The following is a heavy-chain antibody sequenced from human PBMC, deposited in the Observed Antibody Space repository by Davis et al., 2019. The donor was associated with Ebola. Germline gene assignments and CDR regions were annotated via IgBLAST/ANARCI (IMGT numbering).Heavy chain of an antibody. Sequence: ASVKVSCKTSGYTFTSYGISWLRQAPGQGLEWMGWISAYNGQIKYAQKFEGRVTMNTDTSTNTGYLELRSLKSDDTAMYYCAKDSSSWAYYDSAGYPFDHWGQGTLVTVSS. CDR2: ISAYNGQI. D-gene: IGHD6-13*01. V-gene: IGHV1-18*01. CDR3: AKDSSSWAYYDSAGYPFDH. CDR1: GYTFTSYG. J-gene: IGHJ4*02.